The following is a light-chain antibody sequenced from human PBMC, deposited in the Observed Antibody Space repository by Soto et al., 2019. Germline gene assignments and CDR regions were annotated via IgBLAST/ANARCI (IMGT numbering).Light chain of an antibody. V-gene: IGLV2-14*01. CDR3: TSYTSIGNSV. CDR2: DVS. Sequence: QSALTQPASVSGSPGQSIAISCTGTSSDVGAYDYVSWYQQHPGKAPKLMIYDVSNRPSVVSNRFSGSKSANTASLTISGLQAEDEADYYCTSYTSIGNSVFGTGTRSPS. J-gene: IGLJ1*01. CDR1: SSDVGAYDY.